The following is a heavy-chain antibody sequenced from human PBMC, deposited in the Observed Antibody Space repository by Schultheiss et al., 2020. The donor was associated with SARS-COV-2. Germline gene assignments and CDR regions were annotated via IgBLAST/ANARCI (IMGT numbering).Heavy chain of an antibody. D-gene: IGHD3-10*01. CDR2: IYFSGSA. CDR3: ARKIYGSGSYYDY. J-gene: IGHJ4*02. Sequence: SETLSLTCTVSGDSISSNIYFWGWIRQPPGKGLEWIGSIYFSGSAYYNPSLKSRVTISVDRSKNQFSLKLSSVTAADTAVYYCARKIYGSGSYYDYWGQGTLVTVSS. V-gene: IGHV4-39*07. CDR1: GDSISSNIYF.